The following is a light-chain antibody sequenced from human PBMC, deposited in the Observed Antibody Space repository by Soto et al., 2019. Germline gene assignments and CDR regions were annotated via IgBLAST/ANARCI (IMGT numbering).Light chain of an antibody. V-gene: IGKV3-20*01. CDR3: QQYGSSPWT. J-gene: IGKJ1*01. CDR1: QSVSSSY. Sequence: EIGLTQSPGTLSLSPGERATLSCRARQSVSSSYLAWYQQKPGQAPRLLIYGASSRATGIPDRFSGSGSGTDFTLTSSRLEPEDFAVYYCQQYGSSPWTFGQGTKVEI. CDR2: GAS.